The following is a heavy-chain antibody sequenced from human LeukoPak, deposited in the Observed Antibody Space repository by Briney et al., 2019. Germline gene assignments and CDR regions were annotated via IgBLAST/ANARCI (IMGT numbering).Heavy chain of an antibody. CDR3: AKDRPCAMLYFDS. CDR1: GFIFDEYT. D-gene: IGHD2-2*01. J-gene: IGHJ4*02. CDR2: ISGTGDRT. Sequence: GGSLRLFCAASGFIFDEYTMHWVRQAPGKGLEWVSAISGTGDRTFFPDSVTGRFTISRDNSKNTLYLQINSLRAEDTAVYYCAKDRPCAMLYFDSWVQAGLVTVSS. V-gene: IGHV3-23*01.